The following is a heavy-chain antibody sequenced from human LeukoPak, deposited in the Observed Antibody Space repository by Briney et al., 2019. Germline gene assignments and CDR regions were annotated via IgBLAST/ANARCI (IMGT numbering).Heavy chain of an antibody. CDR2: INPSGGST. CDR3: AREIGYCSSTSCYKRAFDI. CDR1: GYTFTSYY. J-gene: IGHJ3*02. V-gene: IGHV1-46*01. D-gene: IGHD2-2*02. Sequence: ASVKVPCKASGYTFTSYYMHWVRRAPGQGLEWMGIINPSGGSTSYAQKFQGRVTMTRDTSTSTVYMELSSLRSEDTAVYYCAREIGYCSSTSCYKRAFDIWGQGTMVTVSS.